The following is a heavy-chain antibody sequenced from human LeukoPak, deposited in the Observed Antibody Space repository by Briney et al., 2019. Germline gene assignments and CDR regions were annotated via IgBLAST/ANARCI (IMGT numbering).Heavy chain of an antibody. J-gene: IGHJ4*02. V-gene: IGHV4-31*03. Sequence: PSETLSLTCTVSGGSISSRSYYWGWIRQPPGKGLEWIGYIYYSGSTYYNPSLKSRVTISVDTSKNQFSLKLSSVTAADTAVYYCARTPSYFDYWGQGTLVTVSS. CDR2: IYYSGST. CDR3: ARTPSYFDY. CDR1: GGSISSRSYY.